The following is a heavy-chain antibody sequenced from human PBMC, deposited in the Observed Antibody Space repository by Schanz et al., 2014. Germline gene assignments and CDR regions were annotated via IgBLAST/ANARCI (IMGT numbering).Heavy chain of an antibody. Sequence: EVQLVESGGGLVQPGGSLRLSCAASGFSFSSYAMGWVRQARGKGLEWVSSISSGGGSTYYADSVKGRFTISRDNSKNTLYLQMNSLRAEDTAVYYCARPPHDSSGYYPFDDWGQGTLVTVSS. J-gene: IGHJ4*02. CDR2: ISSGGGST. CDR1: GFSFSSYA. V-gene: IGHV3-23*04. D-gene: IGHD3-22*01. CDR3: ARPPHDSSGYYPFDD.